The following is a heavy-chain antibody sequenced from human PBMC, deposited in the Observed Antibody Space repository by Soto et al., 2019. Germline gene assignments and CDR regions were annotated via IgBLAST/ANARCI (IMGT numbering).Heavy chain of an antibody. CDR3: TRAHCGAGSYGLNWFDP. Sequence: EVQLVESGGGLVKPGESLRLSCVVSGFTFSTAWMTWVRQAPGKGLEWVGRIKSRADGETKEYAAPVKGRFYIFRDDSQNTLYLQMNSLETDDTAVYYCTRAHCGAGSYGLNWFDPWGQGTLVTVSS. CDR2: IKSRADGETK. CDR1: GFTFSTAW. V-gene: IGHV3-15*01. D-gene: IGHD3-16*01. J-gene: IGHJ5*02.